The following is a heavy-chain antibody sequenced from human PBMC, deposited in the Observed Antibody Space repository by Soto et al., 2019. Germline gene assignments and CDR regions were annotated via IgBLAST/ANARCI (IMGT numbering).Heavy chain of an antibody. CDR2: ISGGGASA. CDR1: GFTFSHYA. D-gene: IGHD2-15*01. V-gene: IGHV3-23*01. Sequence: PGGSLRLSCAASGFTFSHYAMSWVRQAPGKGLQWVSTISGGGASAYYADSVKGRFIISRDNSKNTLSLQMKSLRVDDTAVYYCEKGGCSGGSCYPFDYWGQGILGPVSS. CDR3: EKGGCSGGSCYPFDY. J-gene: IGHJ4*02.